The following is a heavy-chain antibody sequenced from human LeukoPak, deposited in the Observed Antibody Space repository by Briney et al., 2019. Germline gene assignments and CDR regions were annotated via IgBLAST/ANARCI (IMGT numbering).Heavy chain of an antibody. Sequence: PGGSLRLSCAASGFTFSSYSMNWVRQAPGKGLEWVSSISSSGSYIYYADSLKGRFTISRDNSKNTLYLQMNSLRAEDTAVYYCAKDYYGSGSYFDYWGQGTLVTVSS. D-gene: IGHD3-10*01. CDR2: ISSSGSYI. V-gene: IGHV3-21*01. CDR1: GFTFSSYS. CDR3: AKDYYGSGSYFDY. J-gene: IGHJ4*02.